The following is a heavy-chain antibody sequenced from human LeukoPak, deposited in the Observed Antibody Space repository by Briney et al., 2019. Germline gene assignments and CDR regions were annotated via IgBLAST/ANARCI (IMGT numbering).Heavy chain of an antibody. Sequence: ASVKVSCKVSGYTLTELSMHWVRQAPGKGLEWMGGFDPEDGETIYAQKFQGRVTMTEDTSTDTAYMELSSLRSEDTAVYYCATDVVVVPAAGRGVDYWGQGTLVTVSS. J-gene: IGHJ4*02. CDR2: FDPEDGET. CDR3: ATDVVVVPAAGRGVDY. D-gene: IGHD2-2*01. V-gene: IGHV1-24*01. CDR1: GYTLTELS.